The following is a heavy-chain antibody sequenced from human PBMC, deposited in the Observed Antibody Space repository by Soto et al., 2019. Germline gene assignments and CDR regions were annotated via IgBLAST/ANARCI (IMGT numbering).Heavy chain of an antibody. CDR2: ISGSGGST. CDR3: AKGITIFGVVPYYFDY. J-gene: IGHJ4*02. V-gene: IGHV3-23*01. D-gene: IGHD3-3*01. Sequence: PGGSLRLSCAASGFTFSSYAMSWVRQAPGKGLEWVSAISGSGGSTYYADSVKGRFTISRDNSKNTLYLQMNSLRAEDTAVYYCAKGITIFGVVPYYFDYWGQGTLVTVSS. CDR1: GFTFSSYA.